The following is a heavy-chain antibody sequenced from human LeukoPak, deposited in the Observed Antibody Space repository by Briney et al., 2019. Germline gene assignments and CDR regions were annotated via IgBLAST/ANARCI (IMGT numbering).Heavy chain of an antibody. J-gene: IGHJ4*02. CDR1: GYTFTSYD. CDR2: MNPNSGNT. D-gene: IGHD6-13*01. V-gene: IGHV1-8*01. CDR3: ARFAAAGRPFDY. Sequence: ASVKVSCTASGYTFTSYDINWVRQATGQGLEWMGWMNPNSGNTGYAQKFQGRVTMTRNTSISTAYMELSSLRSEDTAVYYCARFAAAGRPFDYWGQGTLVTVSS.